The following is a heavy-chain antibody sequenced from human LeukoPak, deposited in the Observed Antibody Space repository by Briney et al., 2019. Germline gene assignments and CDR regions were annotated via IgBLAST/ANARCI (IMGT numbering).Heavy chain of an antibody. CDR3: ASTTGRIGTSDY. CDR2: INHSGST. Sequence: PSETLSLTCAVYGGSFSGYYWSWIRQPPGKGLEWIGEINHSGSTNYNPSLKSRVTISVDTSKNQFSLKLSSVTAADTAVYYCASTTGRIGTSDYWGHGTPVTVCS. CDR1: GGSFSGYY. V-gene: IGHV4-34*01. D-gene: IGHD1-1*01. J-gene: IGHJ4*01.